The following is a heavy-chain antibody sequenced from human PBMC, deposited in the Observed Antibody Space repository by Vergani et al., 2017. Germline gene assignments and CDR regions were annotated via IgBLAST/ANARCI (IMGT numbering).Heavy chain of an antibody. D-gene: IGHD2/OR15-2a*01. CDR2: ISGSGGST. J-gene: IGHJ4*02. Sequence: EVQLLESGGGLVQPGGSLRLSCAASGFTFSSYAMSWVRQAPGKGLEWVSAISGSGGSTYYADSVKGRFTISRDNSKNTLYLQMNSLRAEDTAVYYCAKDAADGTVVPWAVLFYYWGQGTLVTVSS. CDR1: GFTFSSYA. V-gene: IGHV3-23*01. CDR3: AKDAADGTVVPWAVLFYY.